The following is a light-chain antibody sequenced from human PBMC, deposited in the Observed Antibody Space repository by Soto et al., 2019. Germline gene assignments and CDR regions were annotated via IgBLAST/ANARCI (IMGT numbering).Light chain of an antibody. V-gene: IGLV7-46*01. CDR1: TGAVTSGHY. J-gene: IGLJ2*01. Sequence: QTVVTQEPSLTVSPGGTVTLTCGSTTGAVTSGHYPNWFQQKPGQAPRPLIYDTNSKHSWTPARFSGSLLGGKAALTLSGVQPEDEAEYYCMLSYSGARVVFGGGTKLTVL. CDR2: DTN. CDR3: MLSYSGARVV.